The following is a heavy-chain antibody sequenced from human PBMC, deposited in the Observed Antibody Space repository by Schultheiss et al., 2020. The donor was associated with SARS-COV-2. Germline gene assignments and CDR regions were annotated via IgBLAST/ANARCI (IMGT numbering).Heavy chain of an antibody. D-gene: IGHD3-22*01. CDR3: AKDRTMIVGRNIGRVDY. J-gene: IGHJ4*02. CDR1: GFTFSSYA. V-gene: IGHV3-30*04. CDR2: ISYDGSNK. Sequence: GGSLRLSCAASGFTFSSYAMHWVRQAPGKGLEWVAVISYDGSNKYYADSVKGRFTISRDNSKNTLYLQMNSLRAEDTAVYYCAKDRTMIVGRNIGRVDYWGQGTLITVSS.